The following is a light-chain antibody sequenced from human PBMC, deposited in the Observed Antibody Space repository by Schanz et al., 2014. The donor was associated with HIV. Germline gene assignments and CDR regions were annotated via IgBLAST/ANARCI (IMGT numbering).Light chain of an antibody. Sequence: QSVLTQPPSASGTPGQRVTISCSGSSSNIGSNTVNWYQQLPGTAPKLLIHSYDQRPSGVPYRFSGSKSGTSASLAISGLQSEDEADYYCAAWDDSLNGVVFGGGTKLTVL. V-gene: IGLV1-44*01. CDR3: AAWDDSLNGVV. CDR1: SSNIGSNT. CDR2: SYD. J-gene: IGLJ2*01.